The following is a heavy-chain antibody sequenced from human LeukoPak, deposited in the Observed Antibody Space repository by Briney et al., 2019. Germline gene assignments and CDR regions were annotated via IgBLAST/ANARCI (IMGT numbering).Heavy chain of an antibody. D-gene: IGHD2-2*01. CDR2: IVPIFGVG. V-gene: IGHV1-69*13. CDR3: ARGALGYCSSTSCSYFDY. CDR1: GGTFRSYA. J-gene: IGHJ4*02. Sequence: SVKLSCKASGGTFRSYAISWGRQAPGPRLEGLGGIVPIFGVGDYAQKFQGRVTNTADESTSTAYMELSSLRAEDTAVYYCARGALGYCSSTSCSYFDYWGQGTLVTVSS.